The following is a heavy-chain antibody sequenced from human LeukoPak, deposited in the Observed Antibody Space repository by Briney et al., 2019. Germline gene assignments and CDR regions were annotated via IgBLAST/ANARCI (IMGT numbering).Heavy chain of an antibody. CDR1: GGSISSYY. Sequence: SETLSLTCTVSGGSISSYYWSWIRQPPGKGLEWIGYIYYSGSTNYNPSLKSRVTISVDTSKNQFSLKLSSVTAADTAVYYCARDRYDSSGYYPDYWGQGTLVTVSS. CDR2: IYYSGST. D-gene: IGHD3-22*01. J-gene: IGHJ4*02. CDR3: ARDRYDSSGYYPDY. V-gene: IGHV4-59*01.